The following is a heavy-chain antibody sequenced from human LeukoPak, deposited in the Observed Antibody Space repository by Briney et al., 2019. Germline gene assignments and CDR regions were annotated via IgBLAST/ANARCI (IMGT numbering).Heavy chain of an antibody. V-gene: IGHV4-4*02. CDR3: ARVLYSSSSGDFDY. CDR1: GGSISSSNW. Sequence: SETLSLTCAVSGGSISSSNWWSWVRQPPGKGLEWIGEIYHSGSTYYNPSLKSRVTISVDTSKNQFSLKLSSVTAADTAVYYCARVLYSSSSGDFDYWGQGTLVTVSS. CDR2: IYHSGST. D-gene: IGHD6-6*01. J-gene: IGHJ4*02.